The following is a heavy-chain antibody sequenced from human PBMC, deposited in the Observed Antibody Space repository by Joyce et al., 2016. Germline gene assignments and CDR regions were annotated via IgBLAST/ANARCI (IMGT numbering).Heavy chain of an antibody. Sequence: QVQLQESGPGLVKSSGTLSLTCTVSGGSVSRTGDFWSWFRQSPAPGLEWIGQISYMGNTNYNSSFNSRVTISIDSSKNQFSLRLNSVTSADTAVYYCARVCCFGRFDPWGQGTLVSISS. CDR2: ISYMGNT. CDR3: ARVCCFGRFDP. CDR1: GGSVSRTGDF. D-gene: IGHD3-16*01. V-gene: IGHV4-61*08. J-gene: IGHJ5*02.